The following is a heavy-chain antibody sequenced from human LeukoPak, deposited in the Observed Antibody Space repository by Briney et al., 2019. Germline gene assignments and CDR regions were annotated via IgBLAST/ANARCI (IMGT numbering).Heavy chain of an antibody. V-gene: IGHV1-69*04. CDR1: GGTFSSYA. J-gene: IGHJ4*02. D-gene: IGHD2-15*01. CDR3: AREGYCSGGSCYSGLVYFDY. CDR2: IIPILGIA. Sequence: SVKVSCKASGGTFSSYAISWVRQAPGQGLEWMGRIIPILGIANYAQKFQGRVTITADKSPSTAYMELSSLRSEDTAVYYCAREGYCSGGSCYSGLVYFDYWGQGTLVTVSS.